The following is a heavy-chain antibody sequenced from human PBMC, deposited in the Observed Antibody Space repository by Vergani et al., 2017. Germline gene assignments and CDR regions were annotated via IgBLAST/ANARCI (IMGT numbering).Heavy chain of an antibody. Sequence: QVQLVQSGAEEKKPGASVKVSCKASGYTFTSYDINWVRQATGQGLEWMGWMNPNSGNTGYAQKFQGRVTMTRNTSISTAYMELSSLRSEDTAVYYCARVSYYDSSGQGWFDPWGQGTLVTVSS. J-gene: IGHJ5*02. CDR1: GYTFTSYD. CDR3: ARVSYYDSSGQGWFDP. D-gene: IGHD3-22*01. V-gene: IGHV1-8*01. CDR2: MNPNSGNT.